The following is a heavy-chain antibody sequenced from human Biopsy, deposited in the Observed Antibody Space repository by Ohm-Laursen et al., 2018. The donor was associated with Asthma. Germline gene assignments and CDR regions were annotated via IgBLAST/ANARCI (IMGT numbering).Heavy chain of an antibody. CDR1: GFTFSSYA. V-gene: IGHV3-23*01. CDR2: ISGSGGST. CDR3: AKDRDYDILTGPPGFDY. D-gene: IGHD3-9*01. Sequence: LRLSCAASGFTFSSYAMSWVRQAPGKGLEWVSAISGSGGSTYYADSVKGRFTTSRDNSKNTLYLQMNSLRAEDTAVYYCAKDRDYDILTGPPGFDYWGQGTLVTVSS. J-gene: IGHJ4*02.